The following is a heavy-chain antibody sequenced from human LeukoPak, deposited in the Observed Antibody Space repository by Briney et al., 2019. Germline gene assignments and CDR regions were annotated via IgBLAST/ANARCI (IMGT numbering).Heavy chain of an antibody. J-gene: IGHJ4*02. CDR1: GGSFSGYY. V-gene: IGHV4-34*01. CDR2: INHSGST. CDR3: ASARAAVVVPYYFDY. Sequence: SETLSLTCAVYGGSFSGYYWSWIRQPPGKGLEWTGEINHSGSTNYNPSLKSRVTISVDTSKNQFSLKLSSVTAADTAVYYCASARAAVVVPYYFDYWGQGTLVTVSS. D-gene: IGHD2-15*01.